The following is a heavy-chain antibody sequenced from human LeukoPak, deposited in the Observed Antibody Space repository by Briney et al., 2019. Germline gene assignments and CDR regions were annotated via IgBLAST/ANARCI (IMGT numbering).Heavy chain of an antibody. CDR2: ISYDGSNK. J-gene: IGHJ4*02. V-gene: IGHV3-30*18. CDR3: AKDRNAYYYGSGPFDY. CDR1: GLTFSSYG. D-gene: IGHD3-10*01. Sequence: GGSLRLSCAASGLTFSSYGMHWVRQAPGKGLEWVAVISYDGSNKYYADSVKGRFTISRDNSKNTLYLQMNSLRAEDTAVYYCAKDRNAYYYGSGPFDYWGQGTLVTVSS.